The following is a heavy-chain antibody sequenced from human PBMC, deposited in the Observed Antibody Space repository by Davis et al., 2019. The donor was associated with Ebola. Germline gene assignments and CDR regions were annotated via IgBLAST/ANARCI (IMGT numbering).Heavy chain of an antibody. D-gene: IGHD6-13*01. Sequence: AASVKVSCKASGYTFTYRYLHWVRQAPGQALEWMGWITPFNGNTNYAQKFQDRVTITRDRSMSTAYMELSSLRSEDTAMYYCASRAAGIAAAGLGPWGQGTLVTVSS. CDR2: ITPFNGNT. CDR3: ASRAAGIAAAGLGP. J-gene: IGHJ5*02. V-gene: IGHV1-45*02. CDR1: GYTFTYRY.